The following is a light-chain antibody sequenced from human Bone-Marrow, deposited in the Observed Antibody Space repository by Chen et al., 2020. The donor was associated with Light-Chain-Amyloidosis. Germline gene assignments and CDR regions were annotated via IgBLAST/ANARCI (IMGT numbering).Light chain of an antibody. CDR3: QQYYSTPQT. CDR1: QSVLYSSNNKNY. J-gene: IGKJ1*01. V-gene: IGKV4-1*01. Sequence: DIVMTQSPDSLAVSLGERGPINCKSSQSVLYSSNNKNYLAWYQQKPGQPPKLLIYWASTRESGVPDRFSGSGSGTDFTLTISSLQAEDVAVYYCQQYYSTPQTFGQGTKVEIK. CDR2: WAS.